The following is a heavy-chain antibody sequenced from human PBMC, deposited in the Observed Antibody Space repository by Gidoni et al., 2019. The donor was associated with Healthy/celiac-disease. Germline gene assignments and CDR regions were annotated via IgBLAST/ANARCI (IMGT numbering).Heavy chain of an antibody. CDR2: INRDGSST. V-gene: IGHV3-74*01. D-gene: IGHD4-17*01. J-gene: IGHJ4*02. Sequence: EVQLVESGGGLVQPGGSLRLSCAASGFTFSSYWMHWGRQAPGKGLVWVSRINRDGSSTSYADSVKGRFTISRDNAKNTLYLQMNSLRAEDTAVYYCARGEGTYGDYEFYFDYWGQGTLVTVSS. CDR1: GFTFSSYW. CDR3: ARGEGTYGDYEFYFDY.